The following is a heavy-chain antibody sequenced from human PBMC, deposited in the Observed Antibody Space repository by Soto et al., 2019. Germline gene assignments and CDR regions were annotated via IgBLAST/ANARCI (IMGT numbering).Heavy chain of an antibody. CDR2: IDPKNGGT. CDR3: GRDDYGIFPY. D-gene: IGHD3-10*01. J-gene: IGHJ4*02. Sequence: SCKASGYSISAYYIHWVRQAPGQGLEWMGWIDPKNGGTVSAQKFQGRLTMTRDTSISTVYMDLSGLTSDDTALYYCGRDDYGIFPYWGQGSLVTVSS. CDR1: GYSISAYY. V-gene: IGHV1-2*02.